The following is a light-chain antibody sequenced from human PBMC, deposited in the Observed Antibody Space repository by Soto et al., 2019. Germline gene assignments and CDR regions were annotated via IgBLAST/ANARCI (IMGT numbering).Light chain of an antibody. J-gene: IGLJ2*01. CDR2: EVT. V-gene: IGLV2-14*01. CDR1: SGDVGRYDY. Sequence: QSALTQPASVSGSPVQSITIPCTGTSGDVGRYDYVSWYQQHPGEAPKLLIYEVTNRPSGVSDRFSGSKSGNTASLTISGLQAEDDADYYCCSYRSVSTLLFCGGTKLTVL. CDR3: CSYRSVSTLL.